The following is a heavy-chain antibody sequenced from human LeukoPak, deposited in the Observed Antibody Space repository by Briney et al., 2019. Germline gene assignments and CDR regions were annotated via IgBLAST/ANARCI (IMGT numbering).Heavy chain of an antibody. CDR1: GGSISSGDYY. J-gene: IGHJ4*02. V-gene: IGHV4-30-4*08. CDR2: IYYSGST. D-gene: IGHD3-22*01. Sequence: PSQTLSLTCTVSGGSISSGDYYWSWIRQPPGKGLEWIGYIYYSGSTYYNPSLKSRVTISVDTSKNQFSLKLSSVTAADPAVYYCARVGTSSGYYYADYWGQGTLVTVSS. CDR3: ARVGTSSGYYYADY.